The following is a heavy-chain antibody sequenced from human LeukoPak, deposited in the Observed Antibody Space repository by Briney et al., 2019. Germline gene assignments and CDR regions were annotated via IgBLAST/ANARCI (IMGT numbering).Heavy chain of an antibody. CDR3: ASYYYGSGSPCGMDV. Sequence: GSSVKVSCKASGGTFSSYAISWVRQAPGQGLEWMGGIIPIFGTANYAQKFQGRVTITADESTSTAYVELSSLRSEDTAVYYCASYYYGSGSPCGMDVWGKGTTVTVSS. CDR2: IIPIFGTA. V-gene: IGHV1-69*01. CDR1: GGTFSSYA. J-gene: IGHJ6*04. D-gene: IGHD3-10*01.